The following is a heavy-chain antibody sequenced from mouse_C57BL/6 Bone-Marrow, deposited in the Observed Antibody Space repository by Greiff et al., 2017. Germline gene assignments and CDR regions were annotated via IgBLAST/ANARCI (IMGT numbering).Heavy chain of an antibody. V-gene: IGHV1-50*01. J-gene: IGHJ4*01. CDR3: AVLLSC. CDR2: FDPSDSYT. Sequence: QVQLQQPGAELVKPGASVKLSCKASGYTFTSYWMQWVKQRPGQGLEWIGEFDPSDSYTNYNQKFKGKATLTVDTSSITAYMQLSSLTYEDSGGYYCAVLLSCWGQGTSVTVSS. D-gene: IGHD2-1*01. CDR1: GYTFTSYW.